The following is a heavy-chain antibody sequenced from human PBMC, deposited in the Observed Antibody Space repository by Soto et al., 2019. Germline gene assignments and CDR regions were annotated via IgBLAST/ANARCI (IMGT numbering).Heavy chain of an antibody. Sequence: GESLKISCKGSGYSFTSYWIGWVRQMPGKGLEWMGIIYPGDSDTRYSPSFQGQVTISADKSISTAYLQWSSLKASDTAMYYCARQKRGTTGFEDYYYYYGMDVWGQGTTVTVSS. CDR1: GYSFTSYW. J-gene: IGHJ6*02. D-gene: IGHD1-7*01. V-gene: IGHV5-51*01. CDR3: ARQKRGTTGFEDYYYYYGMDV. CDR2: IYPGDSDT.